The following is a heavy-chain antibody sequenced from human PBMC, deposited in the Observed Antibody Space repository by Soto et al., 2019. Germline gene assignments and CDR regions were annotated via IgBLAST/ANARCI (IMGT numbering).Heavy chain of an antibody. V-gene: IGHV4-31*03. D-gene: IGHD1-26*01. Sequence: QVQLQESGPGLVKPSQTLSLTCTVSGASIRRRGYYWSWIRQRPGGGLEWIGFVYYSGTTDYHPSLTSRVIISADPSRNPFFLTLSSVTAADSAVYYCAGCVAREGDWFDPWGQGALVTVSS. CDR2: VYYSGTT. CDR3: AGCVAREGDWFDP. CDR1: GASIRRRGYY. J-gene: IGHJ5*02.